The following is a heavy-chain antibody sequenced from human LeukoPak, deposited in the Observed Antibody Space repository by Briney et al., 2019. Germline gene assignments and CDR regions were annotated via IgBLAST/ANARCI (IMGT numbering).Heavy chain of an antibody. J-gene: IGHJ5*01. CDR1: GFTFQSFD. CDR2: ITGSGSHT. V-gene: IGHV3-23*01. D-gene: IGHD1-14*01. Sequence: PGGSLRLSCKASGFTFQSFDMTWIRQAPGEGLEWVSLITGSGSHTFYAASVRGRFTVSRDNSKNTMFLQMNALRDEDTATYYWARRKFFRMGKKKEPNWFDSWGQGTLVTVSS. CDR3: ARRKFFRMGKKKEPNWFDS.